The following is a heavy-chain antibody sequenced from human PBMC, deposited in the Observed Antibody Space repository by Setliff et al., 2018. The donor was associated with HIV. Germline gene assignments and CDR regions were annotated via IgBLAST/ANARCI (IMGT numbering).Heavy chain of an antibody. CDR3: ANLWEMGA. J-gene: IGHJ5*02. V-gene: IGHV3-7*01. CDR1: GFVSGFTFSNYE. D-gene: IGHD1-26*01. Sequence: GGSLRLSCAASGFVSGFTFSNYEFNWVRQVPGKGLEWVATIKKDGSEIYYVDSVKGRFTISRDNARTSVYLEMRSLRVEDTAVYLCANLWEMGAWGQGTLVTVSS. CDR2: IKKDGSEI.